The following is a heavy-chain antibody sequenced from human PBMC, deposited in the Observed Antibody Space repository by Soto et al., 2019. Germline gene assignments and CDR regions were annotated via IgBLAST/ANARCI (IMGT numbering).Heavy chain of an antibody. Sequence: ASVKVSCKASGYTFTSYAMHWVRQAPGQRLEWMGWINAGNGNTKYSRKFQGRVTITRDTSASTAYMELSSPRSEDTAVYYCAREGSSSSSSFDYWGQGTLVTVSS. CDR2: INAGNGNT. CDR1: GYTFTSYA. CDR3: AREGSSSSSSFDY. J-gene: IGHJ4*02. D-gene: IGHD6-6*01. V-gene: IGHV1-3*01.